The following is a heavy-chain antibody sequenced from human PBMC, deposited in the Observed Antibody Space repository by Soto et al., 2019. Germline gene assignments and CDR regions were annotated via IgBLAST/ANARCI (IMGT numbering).Heavy chain of an antibody. CDR3: AKDRATSRPRNNFDC. Sequence: GGSLRLSCAASGFIFNSFAMSWVRQAPGKGLEWVSSISGSGGSTYYADSVKGRFTISRDNSKNTLYLQMSSLRAEDTAVYYCAKDRATSRPRNNFDCWGQGTLVTVSS. J-gene: IGHJ4*02. D-gene: IGHD6-6*01. CDR2: ISGSGGST. CDR1: GFIFNSFA. V-gene: IGHV3-23*01.